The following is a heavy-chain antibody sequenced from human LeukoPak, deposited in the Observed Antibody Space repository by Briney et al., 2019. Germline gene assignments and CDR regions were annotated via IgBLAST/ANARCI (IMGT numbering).Heavy chain of an antibody. Sequence: GGSLRLSCAASGFTFSSYAMSWVRQAPGKGLEWVSAISGSGGSTYYADSVKGRFTISRDNAKNSLYLQMNSLRAEDTAVYYCARVYDFWSGYIVHWGQGTLVTVSS. CDR3: ARVYDFWSGYIVH. CDR1: GFTFSSYA. D-gene: IGHD3-3*01. V-gene: IGHV3-23*01. CDR2: ISGSGGST. J-gene: IGHJ4*02.